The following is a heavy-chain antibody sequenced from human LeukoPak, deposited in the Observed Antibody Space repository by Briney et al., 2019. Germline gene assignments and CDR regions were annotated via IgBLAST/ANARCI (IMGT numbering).Heavy chain of an antibody. CDR3: AKERLYNYAVALDAFDI. D-gene: IGHD3-10*01. Sequence: GGSLRLSCAASGFTFSSYAVLWARPPPGRGLVWVSAIIGVGSSTYDANSVQRPFTMSRDNSKHTLYLQMSSLGAGDTGVYYCAKERLYNYAVALDAFDIWGQRTMVTVSS. V-gene: IGHV3-23*01. CDR2: IIGVGSST. CDR1: GFTFSSYA. J-gene: IGHJ3*02.